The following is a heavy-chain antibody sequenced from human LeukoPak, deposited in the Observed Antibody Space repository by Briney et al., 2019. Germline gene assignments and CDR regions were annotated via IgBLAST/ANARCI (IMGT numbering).Heavy chain of an antibody. J-gene: IGHJ4*02. V-gene: IGHV4-4*09. CDR3: ASQGRDQLRSFEY. Sequence: PSETLSLTCTVSGGSISSYYWSWIRQPPGKGLEWIGYIYTSGSTNYNPSLKSRVTISVDTSKNQFSLKLSSVTAADTAVYYRASQGRDQLRSFEYWGQRTLVTVSS. CDR2: IYTSGST. D-gene: IGHD2-2*01. CDR1: GGSISSYY.